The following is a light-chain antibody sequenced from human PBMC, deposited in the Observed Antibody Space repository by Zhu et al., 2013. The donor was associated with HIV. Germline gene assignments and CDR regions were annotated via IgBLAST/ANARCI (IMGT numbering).Light chain of an antibody. J-gene: IGKJ4*01. Sequence: EIVLTQSPATLSLSPGERATLSCRASQSVSSYLAWYQHKPGQAPRLLIYDASSRATGIPARFSGSGSGTDFTLTISSLEPEDFAVYYCQQYGRSPLTFGGGTTVEIK. CDR2: DAS. CDR1: QSVSSY. CDR3: QQYGRSPLT. V-gene: IGKV3-11*01.